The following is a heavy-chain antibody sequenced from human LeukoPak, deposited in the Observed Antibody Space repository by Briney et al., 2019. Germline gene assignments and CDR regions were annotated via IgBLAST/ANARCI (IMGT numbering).Heavy chain of an antibody. D-gene: IGHD3-10*01. Sequence: SETLSLTCTVSGGSISSSSHYWGWIRQPPGKGLEWIGTIYYSGSTYYNATLKSRATLSVDTSKNQFSLKLSSVTAADTAVYYCARHMEGSGSSSFDYWGQGTLVTVSS. CDR2: IYYSGST. CDR3: ARHMEGSGSSSFDY. J-gene: IGHJ4*02. V-gene: IGHV4-39*01. CDR1: GGSISSSSHY.